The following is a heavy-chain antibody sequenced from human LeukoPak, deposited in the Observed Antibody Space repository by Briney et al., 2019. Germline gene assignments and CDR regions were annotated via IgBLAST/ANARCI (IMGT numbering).Heavy chain of an antibody. V-gene: IGHV4-61*01. J-gene: IGHJ4*02. CDR2: LYYGGTT. Sequence: SETLSLTCTVSGGSVSSGTYYWSWIRQPPGKGLEWIGYLYYGGTTHYNPSLKSRLTMSVDTSKNQFSLKLTSVSAADTAVYYCARVLIAVAGFDYWGQGTLVTVSS. CDR3: ARVLIAVAGFDY. D-gene: IGHD6-19*01. CDR1: GGSVSSGTYY.